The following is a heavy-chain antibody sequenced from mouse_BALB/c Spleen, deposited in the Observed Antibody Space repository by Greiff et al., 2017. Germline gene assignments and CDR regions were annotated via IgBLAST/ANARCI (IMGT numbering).Heavy chain of an antibody. CDR1: GYTFTDYA. D-gene: IGHD2-12*01. Sequence: QVQLKESGAELVRPGVSVKISCKGSGYTFTDYAMHWVKQSHAKSLEWIGVISTYYGDASYNQKFKGKATMTVDKSSSTAYMELARLTSEDSAIYYCARLRRGYYYAMDYWGQGTSVTVSS. CDR2: ISTYYGDA. CDR3: ARLRRGYYYAMDY. J-gene: IGHJ4*01. V-gene: IGHV1S137*01.